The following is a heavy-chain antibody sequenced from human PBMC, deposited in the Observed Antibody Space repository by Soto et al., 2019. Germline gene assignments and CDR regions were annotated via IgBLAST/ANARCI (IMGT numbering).Heavy chain of an antibody. J-gene: IGHJ4*02. CDR3: ARHRYSYGSYYFDY. CDR2: IYYSGST. D-gene: IGHD5-18*01. Sequence: SVTRCGRCSGFGGSMSNAWWIVSRLPPGKGLEWIGYIYYSGSTNYNPSLKSRVTISVDTSKDQFSLKLSSVTAADTAVYYCARHRYSYGSYYFDYWGQGTLVTVSS. CDR1: GGSMSNAW. V-gene: IGHV4-59*08.